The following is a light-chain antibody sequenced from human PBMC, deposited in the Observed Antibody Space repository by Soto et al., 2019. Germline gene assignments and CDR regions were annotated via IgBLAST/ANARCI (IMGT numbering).Light chain of an antibody. CDR2: DVS. V-gene: IGLV2-18*02. CDR1: SSDVGGSNG. Sequence: QSVLTQPPSVSGSPGQSVAISCTGTSSDVGGSNGVSWYQQPPGTAPKLIIYDVSNRPSGVPERFSGSKFGNTASLIFSGLQAEDEGDYYCSSYTSSSTYVFGTGTKVTVL. J-gene: IGLJ1*01. CDR3: SSYTSSSTYV.